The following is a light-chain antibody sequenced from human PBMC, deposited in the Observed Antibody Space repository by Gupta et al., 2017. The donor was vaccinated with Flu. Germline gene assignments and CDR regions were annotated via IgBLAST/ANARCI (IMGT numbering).Light chain of an antibody. J-gene: IGKJ1*01. CDR1: QSVSSSY. Sequence: EIVLTQSPSTLSLSTGDRATLSCRASQSVSSSYLAWYQQKPGQAPRLLIYGASSRATGIPDRFSGSGSGTDFTLTISRLEPEDFAVYYCQQYGSSPRTFGQGTKVEIK. CDR2: GAS. CDR3: QQYGSSPRT. V-gene: IGKV3-20*01.